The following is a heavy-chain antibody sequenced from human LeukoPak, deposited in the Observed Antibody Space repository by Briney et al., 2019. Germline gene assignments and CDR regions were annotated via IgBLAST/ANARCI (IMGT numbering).Heavy chain of an antibody. V-gene: IGHV3-23*01. Sequence: QPGGSLRLSCAASGFTFSSYGMSWVRQAPGKGLEWVSAISGSGGFTYYADSVKGRFTISRDNSKNTLYLQMNSLRAEDTALYYCAKGQERESRLDSWGQGTLVTVSS. CDR2: ISGSGGFT. D-gene: IGHD1-1*01. J-gene: IGHJ4*02. CDR1: GFTFSSYG. CDR3: AKGQERESRLDS.